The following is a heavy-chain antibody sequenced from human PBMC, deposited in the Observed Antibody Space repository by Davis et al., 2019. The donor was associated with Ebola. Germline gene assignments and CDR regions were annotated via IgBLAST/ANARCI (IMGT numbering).Heavy chain of an antibody. D-gene: IGHD4-23*01. J-gene: IGHJ6*02. CDR1: GGSFSGYY. CDR3: ARHTVVIDYYYYGMDV. V-gene: IGHV4-34*01. CDR2: ITHSGST. Sequence: PSETLSLTCAVYGGSFSGYYWSWIRQSPGKGLEWIGEITHSGSTNYNPSLKSRVTISVDTSKNQFSLKLSSVTAADTAVYYCARHTVVIDYYYYGMDVWGQGTTVTVSS.